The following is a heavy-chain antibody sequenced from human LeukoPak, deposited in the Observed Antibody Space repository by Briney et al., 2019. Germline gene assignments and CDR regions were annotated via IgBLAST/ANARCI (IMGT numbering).Heavy chain of an antibody. V-gene: IGHV3-21*01. CDR1: GFTFSSYS. CDR2: VSTGSRDI. J-gene: IGHJ4*02. CDR3: AREGGYCYGDSCRYFDY. D-gene: IGHD2-15*01. Sequence: GGSLRLPCAASGFTFSSYSMNWVRQAPGKGLEWVSSVSTGSRDIYYADSVKGRFTISRDSAKNSLYLQMNSLRAEDTAVYYCAREGGYCYGDSCRYFDYWGQGTLVTVSS.